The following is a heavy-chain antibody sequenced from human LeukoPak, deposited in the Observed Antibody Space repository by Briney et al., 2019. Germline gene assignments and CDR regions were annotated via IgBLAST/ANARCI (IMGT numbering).Heavy chain of an antibody. CDR1: GGSISSYY. J-gene: IGHJ3*02. D-gene: IGHD4-17*01. Sequence: SETLSLTCTVSGGSISSYYWSWIRQPPGKGLEWIGYIYYSGSTNYNPSLKSRVTISVDTSKNQFSLKLSSVTAADTAVYYCARVVFGDYRPSSYAFDIWGQGTMVTVSS. V-gene: IGHV4-59*01. CDR3: ARVVFGDYRPSSYAFDI. CDR2: IYYSGST.